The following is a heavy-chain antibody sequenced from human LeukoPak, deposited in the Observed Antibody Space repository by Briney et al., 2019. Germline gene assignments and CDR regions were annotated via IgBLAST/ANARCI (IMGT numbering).Heavy chain of an antibody. CDR2: ISTSTITI. J-gene: IGHJ3*02. CDR1: GFTFSSYA. V-gene: IGHV3-48*01. CDR3: AREPRGYAFDI. Sequence: GGSLRLSCAASGFTFSSYAMHWVRQAPGKGLEWVSFISTSTITIYYADSVKGRFTISRDNAKNSLYLQMNSLRAEDTAVYYCAREPRGYAFDIWGQGTMVTVSS.